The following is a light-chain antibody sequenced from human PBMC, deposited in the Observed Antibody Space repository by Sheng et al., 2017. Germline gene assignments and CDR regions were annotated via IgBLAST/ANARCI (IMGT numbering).Light chain of an antibody. CDR2: KTN. Sequence: QPVLTQPPSASGTPGQRVTISCSGSNSNIGRNYIYWYQQLPGTAPKLLIYKTNQRPSGVPDRFSGSKSGTSASLAISGLRSEDEADYYCAAWDDSLSGVLFGGGTKLTVL. CDR3: AAWDDSLSGVL. V-gene: IGLV1-47*01. J-gene: IGLJ2*01. CDR1: NSNIGRNY.